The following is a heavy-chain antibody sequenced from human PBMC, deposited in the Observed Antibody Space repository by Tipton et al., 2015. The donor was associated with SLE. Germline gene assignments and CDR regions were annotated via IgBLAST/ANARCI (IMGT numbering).Heavy chain of an antibody. Sequence: TLSLTCAVSGASITSSDYWSWIRRPPGKGLEWIGETTHSGKTNYNPSLKSRVTISADTSKNQFSLKLTSVTIADTAVYYCTRGGRGDGANPFDPWGQGTLVTASS. J-gene: IGHJ5*02. D-gene: IGHD4/OR15-4a*01. CDR2: TTHSGKT. V-gene: IGHV4-4*02. CDR3: TRGGRGDGANPFDP. CDR1: GASITSSDY.